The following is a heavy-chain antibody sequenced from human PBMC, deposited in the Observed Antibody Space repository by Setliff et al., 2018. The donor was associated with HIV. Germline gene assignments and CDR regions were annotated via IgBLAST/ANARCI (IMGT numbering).Heavy chain of an antibody. CDR1: GFTFSSYR. D-gene: IGHD6-19*01. CDR2: ISSSSSTI. J-gene: IGHJ4*02. V-gene: IGHV3-48*01. Sequence: GGSLRLSCAASGFTFSSYRMNWVRQAPGKGLEWVSYISSSSSTICYADSVKGRFTISRDNSKNTLCLQMNSLRAEDTAVYYCAKDRSSGWYYGGFDYWGQGTLVTVSS. CDR3: AKDRSSGWYYGGFDY.